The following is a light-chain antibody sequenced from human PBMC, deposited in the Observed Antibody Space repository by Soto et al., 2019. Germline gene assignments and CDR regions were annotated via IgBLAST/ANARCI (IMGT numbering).Light chain of an antibody. CDR1: SSDIGASNF. J-gene: IGLJ1*01. Sequence: QSVLTQPPSVSGSPGQSITVSCTVTSSDIGASNFVSWYQHLPGRAPKVIIFEATNRPSGVSDRFSGSKAGITASLTISGLQADDEGEYFCISYKTDDTFAFGTGTKV. CDR2: EAT. V-gene: IGLV2-14*01. CDR3: ISYKTDDTFA.